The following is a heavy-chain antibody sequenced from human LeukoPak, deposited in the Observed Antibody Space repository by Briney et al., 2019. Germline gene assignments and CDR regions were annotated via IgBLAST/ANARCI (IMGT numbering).Heavy chain of an antibody. CDR1: GFTFSNAW. V-gene: IGHV3-7*01. Sequence: GGSLRLSCGASGFTFSNAWMSWVRQAPGEGLEWVANIRQDGGAKSYVDSVKGRFTISRDNAKKSLYLQMNSLRAEDTAVYYCAPPPIAATGNWGQGALVTVSS. CDR2: IRQDGGAK. D-gene: IGHD6-13*01. CDR3: APPPIAATGN. J-gene: IGHJ4*02.